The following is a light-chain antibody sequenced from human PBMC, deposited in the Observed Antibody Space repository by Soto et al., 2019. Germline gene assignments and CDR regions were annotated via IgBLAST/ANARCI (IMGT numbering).Light chain of an antibody. CDR1: SASIASNY. J-gene: IGLJ3*02. V-gene: IGLV6-57*01. Sequence: NFMLTQPHSVSESPGKTVTISCTRSSASIASNYVQWYQQRPGRTPTTVIYEDNQRPSGVPYWFSGSIDSSSNSTSVTIAELKTEYEAEYYGQSYDSRNQVFGGGTKLTVL. CDR2: EDN. CDR3: QSYDSRNQV.